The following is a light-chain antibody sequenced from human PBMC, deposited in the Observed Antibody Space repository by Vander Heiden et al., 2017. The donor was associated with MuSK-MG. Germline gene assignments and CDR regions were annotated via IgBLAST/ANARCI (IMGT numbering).Light chain of an antibody. CDR3: AAWDDSLNGPA. V-gene: IGLV1-44*01. CDR2: SNN. CDR1: SSNIGSNT. J-gene: IGLJ2*01. Sequence: QSVLTQPPSASGTPGQRVTISCSGRSSNIGSNTVNWYQQLPGTAPKPLIYSNNQRPSGVPARFSGSKSGTSASLAISGLQSEDEADYFCAAWDDSLNGPAFGGGTKLTVL.